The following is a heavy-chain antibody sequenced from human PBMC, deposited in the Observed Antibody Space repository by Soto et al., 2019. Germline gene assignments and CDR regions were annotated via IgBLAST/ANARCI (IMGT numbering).Heavy chain of an antibody. V-gene: IGHV1-8*01. CDR2: MNPNSGNT. D-gene: IGHD2-15*01. Sequence: QVQLVQSGAEVKKPGASVKVSCKASGYTFTSYDINWVRQATGQGLEWMGWMNPNSGNTGYAQKFQGRVTMTRNTSISTAYMELRSLSSEHTSVYYCASGESCSGGSGQNNWFDPWGQGTLVTVSS. CDR1: GYTFTSYD. CDR3: ASGESCSGGSGQNNWFDP. J-gene: IGHJ5*02.